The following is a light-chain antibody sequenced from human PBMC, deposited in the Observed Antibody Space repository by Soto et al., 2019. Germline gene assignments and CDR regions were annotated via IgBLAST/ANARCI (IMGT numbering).Light chain of an antibody. CDR2: AAS. CDR1: QSIITY. J-gene: IGKJ1*01. CDR3: QQSYSTPPWT. Sequence: DIQMTQSPSSLSASVGDRVTITCRASQSIITYLSWYQQQPGKAPKLLIHAASTLHSGVPSRFSGSGSGTDFTLTISSLQPEDFATYYCQQSYSTPPWTFGQGTRVETK. V-gene: IGKV1-39*01.